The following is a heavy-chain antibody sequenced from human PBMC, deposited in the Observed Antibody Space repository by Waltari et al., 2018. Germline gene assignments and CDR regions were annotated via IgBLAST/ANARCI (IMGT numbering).Heavy chain of an antibody. CDR1: GGSISSYY. J-gene: IGHJ4*02. CDR2: IYFSGST. Sequence: QVQLQESGPGLVKPSETLSLTCTVSGGSISSYYLSWIRQPPGKGLEWIGYIYFSGSTTSNPPLTRRVTISVDTSKNQFSLKRSSVTAADTAVYYCAGGGVRGWGFVDYWGQGTLVTVSS. CDR3: AGGGVRGWGFVDY. V-gene: IGHV4-59*01. D-gene: IGHD3-10*01.